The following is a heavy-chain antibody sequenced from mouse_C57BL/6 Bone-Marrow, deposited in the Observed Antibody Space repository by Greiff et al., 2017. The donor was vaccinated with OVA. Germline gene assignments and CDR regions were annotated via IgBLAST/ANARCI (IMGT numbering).Heavy chain of an antibody. CDR2: ISDGGSYT. CDR1: GFTFSSYA. Sequence: EVQRVESGGGLVKPGGSLKLSCAASGFTFSSYAMSWVRQTPEKRLEWVATISDGGSYTYYPDNVKGRFTIARDNAKNNLYLQMSHLKSEDTAMYSCAREGIYCGIDWYFDVWGTGTTVTVSA. V-gene: IGHV5-4*01. CDR3: AREGIYCGIDWYFDV. D-gene: IGHD2-1*01. J-gene: IGHJ1*03.